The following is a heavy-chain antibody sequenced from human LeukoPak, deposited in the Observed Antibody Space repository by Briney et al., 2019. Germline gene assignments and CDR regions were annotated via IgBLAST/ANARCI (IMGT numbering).Heavy chain of an antibody. CDR2: ISYDGSNK. CDR1: GFTFSSYA. V-gene: IGHV3-30-3*01. J-gene: IGHJ4*02. D-gene: IGHD6-13*01. CDR3: RAVSSSWSDY. Sequence: GRSLRLSCAASGFTFSSYAMHWVREAPGEGLEWVAVISYDGSNKSYAASVKGRFTISRDNSKNTLYLQVNSLRTEDTAVYYCRAVSSSWSDYWGPGTLVTVSS.